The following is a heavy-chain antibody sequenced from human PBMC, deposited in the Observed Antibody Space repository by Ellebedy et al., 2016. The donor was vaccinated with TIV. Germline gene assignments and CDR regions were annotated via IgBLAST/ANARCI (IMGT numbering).Heavy chain of an antibody. CDR3: ARGSSTSWYGGAFDI. D-gene: IGHD6-13*01. Sequence: AASVKVSCKASGYTFTNYYMNWVRQAPGQGLEWMGIINPGGGGTSYAQKFQGRVTMTRDTSTNTAYMELRSLRSDDTAVYYCARGSSTSWYGGAFDIWGQGTMVTVSS. CDR1: GYTFTNYY. CDR2: INPGGGGT. J-gene: IGHJ3*02. V-gene: IGHV1-46*01.